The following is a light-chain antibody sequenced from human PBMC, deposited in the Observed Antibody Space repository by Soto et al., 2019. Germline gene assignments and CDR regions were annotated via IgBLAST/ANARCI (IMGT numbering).Light chain of an antibody. J-gene: IGKJ4*01. V-gene: IGKV3-15*01. CDR3: QQYNNWPPLT. CDR2: DAS. CDR1: QSVSSN. Sequence: EIVMTQSPATLSVSPGERATLSCRASQSVSSNLAWYQQKPGQAPRLLIYDASTRATGNPARFSGSGSGTEFTLTISILQSEDFAVYYCQQYNNWPPLTFGGGTKVEIK.